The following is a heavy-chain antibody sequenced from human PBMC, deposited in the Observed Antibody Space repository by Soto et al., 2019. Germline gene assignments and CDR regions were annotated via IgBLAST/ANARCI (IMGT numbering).Heavy chain of an antibody. CDR2: ISSSGSTI. Sequence: EVQLVESGGGLVQPGGSLRLSCAASGFTFSSYEMNWVRQAPGKGLEGVSYISSSGSTIYYADSVKGRFTISRDNAKNSLYLQMNSLRAEDTAVYYCASRRRLGDAFDIWGQGTMVTVSS. CDR3: ASRRRLGDAFDI. CDR1: GFTFSSYE. D-gene: IGHD3-9*01. V-gene: IGHV3-48*03. J-gene: IGHJ3*02.